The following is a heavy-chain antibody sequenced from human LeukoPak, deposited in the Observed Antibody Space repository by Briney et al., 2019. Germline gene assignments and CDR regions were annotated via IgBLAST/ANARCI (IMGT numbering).Heavy chain of an antibody. CDR2: IYPGDSEI. CDR3: ARLPDNDNVFDV. J-gene: IGHJ3*01. D-gene: IGHD5-24*01. Sequence: GESLKISCMGSGYRFTSYWIGCVRQMPGKGLEWRGIIYPGDSEIRYSPSFQGQVTISADKSISTAYLQWSSLRASDTAMYYCARLPDNDNVFDVWGQGTVVTVSS. V-gene: IGHV5-51*01. CDR1: GYRFTSYW.